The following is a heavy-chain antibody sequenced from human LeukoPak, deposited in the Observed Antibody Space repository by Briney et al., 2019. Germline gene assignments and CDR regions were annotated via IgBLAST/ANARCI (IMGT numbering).Heavy chain of an antibody. V-gene: IGHV3-7*01. J-gene: IGHJ4*02. Sequence: PGGSLRLSCAASGFNIRNNWMSWVRLAPGKGLEYVANLNQDESQKYYVDSVKGRFTISKDHAKNSLNLQMNSLRDGDTAVYYCASSGSYRFDYWGQGTLVTVSS. D-gene: IGHD1-26*01. CDR2: LNQDESQK. CDR3: ASSGSYRFDY. CDR1: GFNIRNNW.